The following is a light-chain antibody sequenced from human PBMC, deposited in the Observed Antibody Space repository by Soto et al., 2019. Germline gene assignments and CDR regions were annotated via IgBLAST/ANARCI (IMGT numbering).Light chain of an antibody. CDR1: NSDIGNYKY. V-gene: IGLV2-14*01. J-gene: IGLJ3*02. Sequence: QSVLTQPASVSGSPGQSITISCIGTNSDIGNYKYVSWYQQHPGKVPKLMIYEVSNRPSGVSNRFSGSKSGNTASLTISGLQAEGEADYYCSSYIGSESGVFGGGTKLTVL. CDR2: EVS. CDR3: SSYIGSESGV.